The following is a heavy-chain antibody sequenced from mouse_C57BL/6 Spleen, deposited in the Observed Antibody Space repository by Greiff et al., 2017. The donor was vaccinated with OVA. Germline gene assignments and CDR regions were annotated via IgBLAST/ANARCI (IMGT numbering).Heavy chain of an antibody. CDR1: GYSFTGYY. Sequence: EVQLKESGPELVKPGASVKISCKASGYSFTGYYMNWVKQSPEKSLEWIGEINPSTGGTTYNQKFKAKATLTVDKSSSTAYMQLKSLTSEDSAVYYCARDDSGFAYWGQGTLVTVSA. CDR2: INPSTGGT. CDR3: ARDDSGFAY. J-gene: IGHJ3*01. D-gene: IGHD2-12*01. V-gene: IGHV1-42*01.